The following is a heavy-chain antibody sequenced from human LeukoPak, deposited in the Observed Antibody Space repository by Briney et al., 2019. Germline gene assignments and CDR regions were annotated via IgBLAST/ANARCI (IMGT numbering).Heavy chain of an antibody. CDR1: GGSISSSSYY. V-gene: IGHV4-31*03. CDR3: ASSSSGGYFDY. D-gene: IGHD6-6*01. J-gene: IGHJ4*02. CDR2: IYYSGST. Sequence: SETLSLTCTVSGGSISSSSYYWGWIRQHPGKGLEWIGYIYYSGSTYYNPSLKSRVTISVDTSKNQFSLKLSSVTAADTAVYYCASSSSGGYFDYWGQGTLVTVSS.